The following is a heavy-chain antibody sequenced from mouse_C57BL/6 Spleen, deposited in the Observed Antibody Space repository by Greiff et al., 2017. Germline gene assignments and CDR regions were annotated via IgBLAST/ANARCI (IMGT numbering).Heavy chain of an antibody. J-gene: IGHJ4*01. CDR2: IYPRSGNT. D-gene: IGHD2-5*01. CDR1: GYTFTSYG. CDR3: ARRYSNYVDYYAMDY. V-gene: IGHV1-81*01. Sequence: VKLVESGAELARPGASVKLSCKASGYTFTSYGISWVKQRTGQGLEWIGEIYPRSGNTYYNEKFKGKATLTADKSSSTAYMELRSLTSEDSAVYFCARRYSNYVDYYAMDYWGQGTSVTVSS.